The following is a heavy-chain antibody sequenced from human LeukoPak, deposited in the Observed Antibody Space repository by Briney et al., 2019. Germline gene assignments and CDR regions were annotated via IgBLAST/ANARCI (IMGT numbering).Heavy chain of an antibody. Sequence: ASVKVSCKASGYTFTSYYMHWVRQAPGQGLEWMGIINPSGGSTSYAQKFQGRVTMTRDMSTSTVYMELSSLRSEDTAVYNCARDALNYYYYMDVWGKGTTVTVSS. CDR1: GYTFTSYY. CDR2: INPSGGST. J-gene: IGHJ6*03. V-gene: IGHV1-46*01. CDR3: ARDALNYYYYMDV.